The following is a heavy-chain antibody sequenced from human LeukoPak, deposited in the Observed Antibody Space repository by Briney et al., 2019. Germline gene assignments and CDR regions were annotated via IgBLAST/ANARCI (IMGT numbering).Heavy chain of an antibody. Sequence: ASVKVSCKASRGTFSSYAISWVRQAPGQGLEWMGWISAYNGNTNYAQKLQGRVTMTTDTSTSTAYMELRSLRSDDTAVYYCARDINEGWATYYYYHMDVWGKGTTVTVSS. D-gene: IGHD1-1*01. V-gene: IGHV1-18*01. CDR3: ARDINEGWATYYYYHMDV. J-gene: IGHJ6*03. CDR1: RGTFSSYA. CDR2: ISAYNGNT.